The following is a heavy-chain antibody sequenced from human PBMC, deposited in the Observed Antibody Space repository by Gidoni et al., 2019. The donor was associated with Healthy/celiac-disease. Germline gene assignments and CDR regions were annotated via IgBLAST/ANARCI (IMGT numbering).Heavy chain of an antibody. J-gene: IGHJ6*02. CDR1: AFTVCLHY. V-gene: IGHV3-66*01. CDR3: ASGGGYGSGGSCSYGMDV. Sequence: EVQLVESGGRLVQPGGSLSLSCAASAFTVCLHYMSWVRQAPGKGLEWVSVIYSGGSTYYADSVKGRFTISRDNSKNTLYLQMNSLRAEDTAVYYCASGGGYGSGGSCSYGMDVWGQGTTVTVSS. D-gene: IGHD2-15*01. CDR2: IYSGGST.